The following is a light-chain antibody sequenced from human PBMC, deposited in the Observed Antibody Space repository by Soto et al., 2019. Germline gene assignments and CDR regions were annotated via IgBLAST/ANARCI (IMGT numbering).Light chain of an antibody. Sequence: IVFTQSPATLSLCRLGIATLSGRASQSVSSSYLAWYQHKPGQAPRLLIYAASSRATGIPDRFSGSGSGTDFTLTTSRLEPEDSAMYYCQQYGSSPYTFGQGTKVDIK. V-gene: IGKV3-20*01. J-gene: IGKJ2*01. CDR3: QQYGSSPYT. CDR1: QSVSSSY. CDR2: AAS.